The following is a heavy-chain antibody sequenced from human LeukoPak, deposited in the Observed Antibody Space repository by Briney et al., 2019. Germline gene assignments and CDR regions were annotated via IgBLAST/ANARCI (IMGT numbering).Heavy chain of an antibody. V-gene: IGHV3-66*02. CDR2: IYSGGST. CDR3: ARDGVQQLGTLDY. Sequence: GGSLRLSCAASGFTVTSNYMSWVRQAPGKGLEWVSIIYSGGSTYYADSVKGRFTISRDNSKNTLYLQMNSLRAEDTAVYYCARDGVQQLGTLDYWGQGTLVTVSS. J-gene: IGHJ4*02. CDR1: GFTVTSNY. D-gene: IGHD6-6*01.